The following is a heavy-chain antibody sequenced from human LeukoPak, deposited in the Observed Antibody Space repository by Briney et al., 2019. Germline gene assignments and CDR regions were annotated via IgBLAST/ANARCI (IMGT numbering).Heavy chain of an antibody. J-gene: IGHJ4*02. CDR1: GFTFSSYG. CDR2: IWYDGSNK. CDR3: ARGKYVSKQFDY. V-gene: IGHV3-33*01. D-gene: IGHD3-16*01. Sequence: GGSLRLSCAASGFTFSSYGMHWVRQAPGKGLEWVAVIWYDGSNKYYADSVKGRFTISRDNSKNTLYLQMNSLRAEDTAVYYCARGKYVSKQFDYWGQGTLVTVSS.